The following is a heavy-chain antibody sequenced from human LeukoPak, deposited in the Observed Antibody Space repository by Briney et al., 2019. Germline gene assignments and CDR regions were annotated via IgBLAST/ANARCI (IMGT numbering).Heavy chain of an antibody. CDR1: GFTFSSYS. CDR2: ISSSSSYI. V-gene: IGHV3-21*01. CDR3: ARESRMVVVVPAAHFDY. J-gene: IGHJ4*02. Sequence: GSLRLSCAASGFTFSSYSMNWVRQAPGKGLEWVSSISSSSSYIYYADSVKGRFTISRDNAKNSLYLQMNSLRAEDTAVYYCARESRMVVVVPAAHFDYWGQGTLVTVSS. D-gene: IGHD2-2*01.